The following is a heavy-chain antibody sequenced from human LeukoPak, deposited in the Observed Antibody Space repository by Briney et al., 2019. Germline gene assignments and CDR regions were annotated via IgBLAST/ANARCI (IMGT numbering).Heavy chain of an antibody. Sequence: TSETLSLTCSVSGVSISDYHWIWIRQPPAKGLEWMGYFSYSGSTRYNPSLKSRVTMSVDTSKNQFSLRLNSVAAADTAVYYCARMYSGTSYYFDFWGQGTLVTVSS. CDR2: FSYSGST. V-gene: IGHV4-59*01. CDR1: GVSISDYH. CDR3: ARMYSGTSYYFDF. J-gene: IGHJ4*02. D-gene: IGHD1-26*01.